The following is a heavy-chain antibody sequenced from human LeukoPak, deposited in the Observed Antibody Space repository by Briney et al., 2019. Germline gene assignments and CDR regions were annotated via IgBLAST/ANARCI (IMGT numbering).Heavy chain of an antibody. CDR1: GGSISSYY. J-gene: IGHJ3*02. Sequence: KPSETLSLTCTVSGGSISSYYWSWIRQPPGKGLEWIGYIYYSGSTNYNPSLKSRVTISVDTSKNQFSLKLSSVTAADTAVYYCARDQGSSWYSAFDIWGQGTMVTVSS. CDR2: IYYSGST. CDR3: ARDQGSSWYSAFDI. V-gene: IGHV4-59*01. D-gene: IGHD6-13*01.